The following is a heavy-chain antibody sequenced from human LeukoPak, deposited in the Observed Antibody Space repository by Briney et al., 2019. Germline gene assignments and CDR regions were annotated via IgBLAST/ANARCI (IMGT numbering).Heavy chain of an antibody. Sequence: GASVKVSCKASGYTFTGYYMHWVRQAPGQGLELMGRIIPILGIANYAQKFQGRVTITADKSTSTAYMELSSLRSEDTAVYYCARDNIHYYYGMDVWGQGTTVTVSS. J-gene: IGHJ6*02. V-gene: IGHV1-69*04. CDR3: ARDNIHYYYGMDV. CDR2: IIPILGIA. CDR1: GYTFTGYY.